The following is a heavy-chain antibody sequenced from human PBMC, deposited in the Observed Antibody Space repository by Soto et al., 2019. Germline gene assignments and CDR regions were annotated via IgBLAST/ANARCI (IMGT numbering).Heavy chain of an antibody. CDR2: ISYDGSNK. Sequence: GSLRLSCAASGFTVSSYAMHWVRQAPGKGLEWVAVISYDGSNKYYADSVKGRFTISRDNSKNTLHLQMDSLRADDTAVYYCAKDGPSTVTTNYYNYYYMDVWGKGTTVTVSS. D-gene: IGHD4-17*01. J-gene: IGHJ6*03. V-gene: IGHV3-30-3*01. CDR3: AKDGPSTVTTNYYNYYYMDV. CDR1: GFTVSSYA.